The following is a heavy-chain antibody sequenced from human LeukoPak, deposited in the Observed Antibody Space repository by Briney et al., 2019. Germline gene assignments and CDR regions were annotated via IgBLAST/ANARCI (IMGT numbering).Heavy chain of an antibody. D-gene: IGHD3-3*01. V-gene: IGHV3-9*01. CDR1: GFTFDDYA. Sequence: GRSLRLSCAASGFTFDDYAMHWVRQAPGKGLEWVSGISWNSGSIGYADSVKGRFTISRDNAKNSLYLQMNSLRAEDTALYYCAKGAVHTYYHFWSGYYRPRLGFDYWGQGTLVTVSS. CDR3: AKGAVHTYYHFWSGYYRPRLGFDY. J-gene: IGHJ4*02. CDR2: ISWNSGSI.